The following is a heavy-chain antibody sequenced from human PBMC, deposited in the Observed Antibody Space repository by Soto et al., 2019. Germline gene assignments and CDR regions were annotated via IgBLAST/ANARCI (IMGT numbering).Heavy chain of an antibody. CDR3: AREHSLNWFDP. J-gene: IGHJ5*02. V-gene: IGHV4-30-2*01. Sequence: QLQLQESGSGLVKPSQTLSLTCAVSGGSISSGGYSWSWIRQPPGKGLEWIGYIYHSGSTYYNPSLKRRVTISVDRSKNQFSLKLSCVTAADTAVYYCAREHSLNWFDPWGQGTLVTVAS. CDR1: GGSISSGGYS. D-gene: IGHD2-21*01. CDR2: IYHSGST.